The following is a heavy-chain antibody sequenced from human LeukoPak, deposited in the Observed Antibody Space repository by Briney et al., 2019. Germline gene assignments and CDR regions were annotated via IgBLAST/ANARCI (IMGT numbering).Heavy chain of an antibody. CDR2: INPNTGAT. CDR3: ARSPPRRRGVVTNGNWFDP. V-gene: IGHV1-2*02. J-gene: IGHJ5*02. D-gene: IGHD3-3*01. CDR1: GYTFTGYF. Sequence: ASVKVSCKPSGYTFTGYFIHWMRQAPGQGLEWMGWINPNTGATKFAQKFQGRVTMTRDTSISTAYMELSSLRSEDTAVYYCARSPPRRRGVVTNGNWFDPWGQGTLVTVSS.